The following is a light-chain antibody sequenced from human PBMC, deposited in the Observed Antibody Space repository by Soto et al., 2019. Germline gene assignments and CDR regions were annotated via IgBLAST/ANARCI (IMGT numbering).Light chain of an antibody. V-gene: IGKV1-5*03. Sequence: DIQMTQSPSTLSASVRDRGTITCRASQSISSWLAWYQQKPGKAPKLLIYKASSLESGVPSRFSGTGSGTEFTLTISSLQPDDFATYYCQHYNSYSEAFGQGTKVDIK. CDR3: QHYNSYSEA. CDR1: QSISSW. J-gene: IGKJ1*01. CDR2: KAS.